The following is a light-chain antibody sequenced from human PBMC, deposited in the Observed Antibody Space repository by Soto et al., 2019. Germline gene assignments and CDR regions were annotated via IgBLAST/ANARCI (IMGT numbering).Light chain of an antibody. CDR3: QQHNDWPPIT. Sequence: TQSPATLSLFRMGRGTLSCMASWSISSNLAWYQQKPGQAPRLLIYDASTRATVIPARFSGSGSGTEFTLTISSLQSEDFAVYYCQQHNDWPPITFGQGTRLEI. V-gene: IGKV3-15*01. J-gene: IGKJ5*01. CDR1: WSISSN. CDR2: DAS.